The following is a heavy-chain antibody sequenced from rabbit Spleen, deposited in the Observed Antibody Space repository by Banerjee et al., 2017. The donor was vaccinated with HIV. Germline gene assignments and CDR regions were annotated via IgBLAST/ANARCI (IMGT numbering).Heavy chain of an antibody. CDR1: GFSFSSSDY. V-gene: IGHV1S40*01. CDR3: ARDLTGVIGWNFGW. D-gene: IGHD1-1*01. CDR2: IDAGDSGFT. Sequence: QSLEESGGDLVKPGASLTLTCTASGFSFSSSDYMCWVRQAPGKGLEWIACIDAGDSGFTYFANWAKGRFTVSKTSSTTVTLHMTSLTAADTATYFCARDLTGVIGWNFGWWGPGTLVTVS. J-gene: IGHJ4*01.